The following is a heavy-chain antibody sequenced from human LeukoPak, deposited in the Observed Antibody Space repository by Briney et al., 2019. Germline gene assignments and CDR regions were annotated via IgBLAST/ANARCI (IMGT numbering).Heavy chain of an antibody. Sequence: GGSLRLSCAASGFTFSSYWMHWVRQAPGKGLVWVSRINSDGYSISYADSVKGRFTISRENAKNTLYLQMNSLTVEDTAVYYCARATAVAGTDSWGQGTLVTVSS. CDR2: INSDGYSI. CDR1: GFTFSSYW. CDR3: ARATAVAGTDS. J-gene: IGHJ4*02. D-gene: IGHD6-19*01. V-gene: IGHV3-74*01.